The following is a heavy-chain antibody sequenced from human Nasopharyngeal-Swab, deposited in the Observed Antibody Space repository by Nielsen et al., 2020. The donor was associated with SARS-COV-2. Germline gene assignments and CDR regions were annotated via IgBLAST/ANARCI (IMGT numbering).Heavy chain of an antibody. Sequence: SGPTLVKPTQALTLTCTFSGFSLSTSGMCVSWIRQPPGKALEWLALIDWDDDKYYSTSLKTRLTISKDTSKNQVVLTMTNMDPEDTATYYCARSELRFLEWSSFDPWGQGTLVTVSS. CDR1: GFSLSTSGMC. CDR3: ARSELRFLEWSSFDP. J-gene: IGHJ5*02. V-gene: IGHV2-70*01. D-gene: IGHD3-3*01. CDR2: IDWDDDK.